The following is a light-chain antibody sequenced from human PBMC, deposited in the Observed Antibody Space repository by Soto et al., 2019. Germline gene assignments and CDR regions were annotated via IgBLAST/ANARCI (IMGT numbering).Light chain of an antibody. V-gene: IGLV2-11*01. J-gene: IGLJ1*01. CDR2: DVS. CDR3: CSYAGSPYV. Sequence: QSVLTQPRSVSGSHGHSVTISCTETSSDVGDYNYVSWYQQHPGKAPKVMIYDVSKRPSGVPDRFSGSKSGNTASLTISGLQAEDEADYYCCSYAGSPYVFGTGTKVTVL. CDR1: SSDVGDYNY.